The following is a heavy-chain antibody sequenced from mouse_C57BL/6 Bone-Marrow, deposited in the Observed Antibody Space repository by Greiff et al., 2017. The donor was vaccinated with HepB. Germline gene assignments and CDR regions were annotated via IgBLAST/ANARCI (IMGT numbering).Heavy chain of an antibody. J-gene: IGHJ3*01. CDR3: ASRGLYYPQWGFAY. CDR1: GYTFTDYE. Sequence: QVQLQQSGAELVRPGASVTLSCKASGYTFTDYEMHWVKQTPVHGLEWIGAIDPETGGTAYNQKFKGKATLTADKSSSTAYMELRSLTSEDSAVYFCASRGLYYPQWGFAYWGQGTLVTVSA. V-gene: IGHV1-15*01. D-gene: IGHD1-1*01. CDR2: IDPETGGT.